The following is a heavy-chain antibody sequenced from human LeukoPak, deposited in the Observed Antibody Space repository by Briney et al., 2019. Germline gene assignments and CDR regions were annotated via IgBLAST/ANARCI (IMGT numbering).Heavy chain of an antibody. Sequence: ASVKVSCKASGYTFTSYGISWVRQAPGQGLEWMGWINPNSGGTNYAQKLQGWVTMTRDTSISTAYMELSRLRSDDTAVYYCARGATYYYDSSGYYSNDYFDYWGQGTLVTVSS. D-gene: IGHD3-22*01. J-gene: IGHJ4*02. CDR2: INPNSGGT. V-gene: IGHV1-2*04. CDR3: ARGATYYYDSSGYYSNDYFDY. CDR1: GYTFTSYG.